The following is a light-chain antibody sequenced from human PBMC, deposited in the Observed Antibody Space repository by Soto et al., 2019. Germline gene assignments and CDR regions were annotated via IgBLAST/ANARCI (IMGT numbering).Light chain of an antibody. J-gene: IGKJ3*01. Sequence: AIQLTQSPSSLSASVGDRVTITCRASQGISSALAWYQQKPGKAPKLLIYDASSLESGVPSRFSGSGSGTDFTLTFSSLQPEDFATYYCQQFNSYPLSFGPGTKVDIK. V-gene: IGKV1-13*02. CDR2: DAS. CDR3: QQFNSYPLS. CDR1: QGISSA.